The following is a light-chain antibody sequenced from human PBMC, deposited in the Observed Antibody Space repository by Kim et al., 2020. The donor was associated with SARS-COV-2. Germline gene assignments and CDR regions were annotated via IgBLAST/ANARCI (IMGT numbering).Light chain of an antibody. J-gene: IGKJ2*01. V-gene: IGKV3-20*01. Sequence: EIVLTQSPGTLSLSPGDRATLSCRASQSVGTTYLAWYQQKPGQPPRLLIFGASIRATGIPDRFSGSGSATDFTLTISRLEPEDFAVYYCQQLDTFGQGTKLEIK. CDR1: QSVGTTY. CDR2: GAS. CDR3: QQLDT.